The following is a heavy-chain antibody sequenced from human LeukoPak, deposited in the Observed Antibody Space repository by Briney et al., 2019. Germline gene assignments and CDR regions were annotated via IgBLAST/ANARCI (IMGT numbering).Heavy chain of an antibody. CDR2: ISSGGSTI. Sequence: GGSLRLSCAASGFTFSDYYMSWIRQAPGKGLEWVSYISSGGSTIYYADSVKGRFTISRDNSKNTLYLQMNSLRAEDTAVYYCAKGFDHRPTPVDTAMVVSYWGQGTLVTVSS. J-gene: IGHJ4*02. V-gene: IGHV3-11*01. CDR1: GFTFSDYY. D-gene: IGHD5-18*01. CDR3: AKGFDHRPTPVDTAMVVSY.